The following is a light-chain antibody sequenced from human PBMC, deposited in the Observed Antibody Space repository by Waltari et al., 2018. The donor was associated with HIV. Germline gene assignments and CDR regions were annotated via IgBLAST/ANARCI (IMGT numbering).Light chain of an antibody. CDR2: WAS. CDR3: QQYYTTPLT. CDR1: RSVLSISNDRNY. V-gene: IGKV4-1*01. J-gene: IGKJ4*01. Sequence: DIVMTQSPASLVVSLGERATINCTSSRSVLSISNDRNYLAWYQQKSGQPPRLLIYWASSRESGVPARFSGSGSRTDFTLTINSLQAEDVAVYYCQQYYTTPLTFGGGTKVEIK.